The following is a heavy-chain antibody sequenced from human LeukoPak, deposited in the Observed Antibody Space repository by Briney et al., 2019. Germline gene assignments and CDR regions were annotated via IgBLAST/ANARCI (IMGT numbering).Heavy chain of an antibody. CDR3: ARGTVGVGKVDY. CDR1: GFTVSSNY. CDR2: IYSVGST. Sequence: PRGSLRLSCAASGFTVSSNYMSCVRQAPGKGLEWVSVIYSVGSTFYADSVKGRFTISRDNSKNTLYLEMNSLRAEDTAVYYCARGTVGVGKVDYWGQGTLVTVSS. V-gene: IGHV3-53*01. J-gene: IGHJ4*02. D-gene: IGHD2-21*01.